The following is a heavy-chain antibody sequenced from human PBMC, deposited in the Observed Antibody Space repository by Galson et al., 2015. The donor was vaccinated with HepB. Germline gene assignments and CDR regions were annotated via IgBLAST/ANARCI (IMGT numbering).Heavy chain of an antibody. D-gene: IGHD5-18*01. CDR1: GGTFSSYT. CDR3: ATWIQLTTHRYYYYYYGMDV. J-gene: IGHJ6*02. CDR2: IIPILGIA. V-gene: IGHV1-69*02. Sequence: SVKVSCKASGGTFSSYTISWVRQAPGQGLEWMGRIIPILGIANYAQKFQGRVTITADKSTSTAYMELSSLRSEDTAVYYCATWIQLTTHRYYYYYYGMDVWGQGTTVTVSS.